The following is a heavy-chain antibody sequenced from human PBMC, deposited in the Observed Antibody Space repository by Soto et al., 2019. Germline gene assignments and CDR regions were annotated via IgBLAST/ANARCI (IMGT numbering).Heavy chain of an antibody. D-gene: IGHD3-22*01. CDR3: ARESGYPLDY. CDR2: INAGDDNT. Sequence: QVQLVQSGAEVKKPGASVKVSCKASGYTFTNYVMHWVRQAPGQRLEWMGSINAGDDNTNYSQKFQGRITITRETSASTAYIELSSLRSEDTAVYYCARESGYPLDYWSQGTLVTVSS. V-gene: IGHV1-3*01. CDR1: GYTFTNYV. J-gene: IGHJ4*02.